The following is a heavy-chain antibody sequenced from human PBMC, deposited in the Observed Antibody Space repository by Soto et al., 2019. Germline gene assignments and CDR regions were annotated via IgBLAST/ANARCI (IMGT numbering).Heavy chain of an antibody. D-gene: IGHD6-6*01. V-gene: IGHV4-61*01. Sequence: SETLSLTCTVSGGSVNSYYYYWSWIRQPPGKGLEWIGYIYNTGRTNYNPSLESRVTISLDTSRNQFSLKLSSVTAADTAVFYCAREYSNSPEAFDYWGQGALVTVS. J-gene: IGHJ4*02. CDR3: AREYSNSPEAFDY. CDR2: IYNTGRT. CDR1: GGSVNSYYYY.